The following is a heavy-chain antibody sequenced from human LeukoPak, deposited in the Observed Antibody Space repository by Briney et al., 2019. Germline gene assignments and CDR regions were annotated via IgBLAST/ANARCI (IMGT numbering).Heavy chain of an antibody. CDR2: IWYDGNNK. CDR1: GFTFSSYG. J-gene: IGHJ4*02. V-gene: IGHV3-33*01. D-gene: IGHD1-26*01. CDR3: ARVDSIGSYPYFDY. Sequence: QPGRSLRLSCATSGFTFSSYGMHWVRQAPGKGLEWVALIWYDGNNKVYADSVKGRFTISRDNSKSTVDLQMNSLRVEDTAVYYCARVDSIGSYPYFDYWGQGTLVTVSS.